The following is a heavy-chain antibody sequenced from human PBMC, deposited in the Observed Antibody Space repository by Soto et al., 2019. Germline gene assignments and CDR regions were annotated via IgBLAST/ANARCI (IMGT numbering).Heavy chain of an antibody. CDR3: ARVCGGDCHYGMDV. Sequence: QVQLQESAPGLVKPSQTLSLTCTVSGGSISSGGYYWSWIRQHPGKGLEWNGYTYYSGSTYYNPSLKSRVTISVDTSKNQFSLKLSSVTAADTAVYYCARVCGGDCHYGMDVWGQGTTVTVSS. V-gene: IGHV4-31*03. CDR2: TYYSGST. CDR1: GGSISSGGYY. D-gene: IGHD2-21*02. J-gene: IGHJ6*02.